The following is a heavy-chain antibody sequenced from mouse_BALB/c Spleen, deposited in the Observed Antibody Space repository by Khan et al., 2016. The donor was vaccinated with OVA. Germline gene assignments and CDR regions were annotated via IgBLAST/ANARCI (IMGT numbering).Heavy chain of an antibody. CDR2: IGSDSNSI. CDR3: ASSRYWSWFAS. V-gene: IGHV5-17*02. D-gene: IGHD2-12*01. Sequence: VQLKESGGGLVQPEGSRKLSCAASGFTFSSFGMHWVRQAPEKGLEWVAYIGSDSNSIYYADTVKGRFTISRDNPKHSLVLQRTSLRSEDTAMYCCASSRYWSWFASWGQGTLVTVSS. CDR1: GFTFSSFG. J-gene: IGHJ3*01.